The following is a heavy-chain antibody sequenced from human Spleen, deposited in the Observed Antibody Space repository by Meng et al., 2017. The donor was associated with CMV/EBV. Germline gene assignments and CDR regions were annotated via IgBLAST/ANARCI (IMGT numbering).Heavy chain of an antibody. Sequence: ASVKVSCKASGYTFTSYGISWVRQAPGQGLEWMGWISAYNGNTNYAQKLQGRVTMTTDTSTSTAYMKLRSLRSDDTAVYYCARSRGMISIVVVKPYYFDYWGQGTLVTVSS. CDR3: ARSRGMISIVVVKPYYFDY. J-gene: IGHJ4*02. D-gene: IGHD2-21*01. CDR2: ISAYNGNT. CDR1: GYTFTSYG. V-gene: IGHV1-18*01.